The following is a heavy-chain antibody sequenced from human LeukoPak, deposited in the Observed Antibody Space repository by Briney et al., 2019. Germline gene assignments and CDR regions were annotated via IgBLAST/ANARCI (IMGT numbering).Heavy chain of an antibody. J-gene: IGHJ1*01. Sequence: SGPTLVKPTQTLTLTCTFSGFSLSTSGVGMGWIRQPPGKALEWLALIYWNDNKSYSPSLKSRLTITKDTSKNQVVLTITYIDPAATVTYYCAQFGSGWPAEYFQQWGQGTLVTVSS. CDR1: GFSLSTSGVG. V-gene: IGHV2-5*01. D-gene: IGHD6-19*01. CDR3: AQFGSGWPAEYFQQ. CDR2: IYWNDNK.